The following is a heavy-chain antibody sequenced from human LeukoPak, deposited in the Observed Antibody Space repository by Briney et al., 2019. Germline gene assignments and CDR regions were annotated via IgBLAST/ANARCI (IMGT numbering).Heavy chain of an antibody. Sequence: PGGSLRLSCAASGFTFSSYSINWVRQAPGKGLEWVSSISGSSTYIYYADSVKGRFTISRDNAKNSLYLQMNSLRAEDTAVYYCARAEIDCSGGSCYSYYFDYWDQGTLVTVSS. CDR2: ISGSSTYI. CDR3: ARAEIDCSGGSCYSYYFDY. J-gene: IGHJ4*02. D-gene: IGHD2-15*01. V-gene: IGHV3-21*01. CDR1: GFTFSSYS.